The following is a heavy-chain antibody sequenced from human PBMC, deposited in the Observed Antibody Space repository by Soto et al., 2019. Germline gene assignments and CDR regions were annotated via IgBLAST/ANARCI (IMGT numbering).Heavy chain of an antibody. CDR2: IKSKIHGGTT. V-gene: IGHV3-15*05. Sequence: ELQLVESGGGLVKPGGSLRLSCAASGFNFSNGWMSWVRQAPGKGLEWVGRIKSKIHGGTTDYAAHVKGRFTISRDDSKVALYLEMHSLQTDDTAVYYCSTDEWEWGQGTLVTVSS. D-gene: IGHD1-26*01. J-gene: IGHJ4*02. CDR3: STDEWE. CDR1: GFNFSNGW.